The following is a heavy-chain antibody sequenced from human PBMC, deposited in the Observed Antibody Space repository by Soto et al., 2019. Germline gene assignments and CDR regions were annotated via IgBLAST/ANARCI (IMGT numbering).Heavy chain of an antibody. V-gene: IGHV4-30-2*01. CDR1: GGSISSGGYS. CDR3: ARDGYYDSSGYYIFGAFDI. J-gene: IGHJ3*02. Sequence: SETLSLTCAVSGGSISSGGYSWSWIRQPPGKGLEWIGYIYHSGSTYYNPSLKSRVTISVNRSKKQFSLKLSSVTAADSAVYYCARDGYYDSSGYYIFGAFDIWGQGTMVTVS. D-gene: IGHD3-22*01. CDR2: IYHSGST.